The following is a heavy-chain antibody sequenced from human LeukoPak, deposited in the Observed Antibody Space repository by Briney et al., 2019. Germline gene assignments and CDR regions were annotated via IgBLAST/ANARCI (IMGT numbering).Heavy chain of an antibody. D-gene: IGHD5-18*01. Sequence: KPSETLSLTCTVSGGSISSYYWSWIRQPPGKGLEWIGYIYYSGSTNYNPSLKSRVTISVDTSKNQFSLKLSSVTAADTAVYYCARSGYGTDGYWGQGTLVTVSS. CDR1: GGSISSYY. J-gene: IGHJ4*02. CDR2: IYYSGST. CDR3: ARSGYGTDGY. V-gene: IGHV4-59*01.